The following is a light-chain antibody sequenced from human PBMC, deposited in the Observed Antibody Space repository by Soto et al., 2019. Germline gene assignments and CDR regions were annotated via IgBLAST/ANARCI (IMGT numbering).Light chain of an antibody. J-gene: IGLJ2*01. Sequence: QSALTQPRSVSGSPGQSVTISCTGTSSDVGGYNYVSWYQQHPGKAPKLMIYDVSKRPSGVPDRFSGSKSGNTASLTISGLQAEDEADYYCCSYAGSYPQGVFGGGTQLTVL. CDR3: CSYAGSYPQGV. V-gene: IGLV2-11*01. CDR2: DVS. CDR1: SSDVGGYNY.